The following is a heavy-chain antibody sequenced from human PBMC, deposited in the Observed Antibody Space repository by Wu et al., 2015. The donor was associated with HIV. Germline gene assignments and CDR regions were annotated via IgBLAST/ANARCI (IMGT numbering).Heavy chain of an antibody. D-gene: IGHD3-3*01. CDR3: ARDLRTTIFGVSERGDAFDI. CDR2: IIPIFGTT. CDR1: GGTFSSYA. J-gene: IGHJ3*02. V-gene: IGHV1-69*12. Sequence: QVQLVQSGAEVKKPGSSVKVSCKASGGTFSSYAISWVRQAPGQGLEWMRGIIPIFGTTNFAQKFQGRVTITADESTSTAYMELSSLRSEDTAVYYCARDLRTTIFGVSERGDAFDIWGQGTMVTVSS.